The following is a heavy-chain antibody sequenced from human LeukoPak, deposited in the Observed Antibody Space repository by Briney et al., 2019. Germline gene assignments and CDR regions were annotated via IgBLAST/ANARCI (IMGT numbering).Heavy chain of an antibody. CDR3: ARGVRAAAGTISD. V-gene: IGHV3-33*01. Sequence: GGSLRLSCAASGFTFSSYGMHWVRQAPGKGLEWVAVIWYDGSNKYYADSVKGRFTISRDNSKNTLYLQMNSLRAEDTAVYYCARGVRAAAGTISDWGQGNLVTVSS. CDR1: GFTFSSYG. J-gene: IGHJ4*02. CDR2: IWYDGSNK. D-gene: IGHD6-13*01.